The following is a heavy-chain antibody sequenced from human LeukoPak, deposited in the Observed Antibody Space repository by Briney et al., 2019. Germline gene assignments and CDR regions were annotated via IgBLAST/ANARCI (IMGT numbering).Heavy chain of an antibody. J-gene: IGHJ4*02. CDR1: DGSFSGYY. D-gene: IGHD3-9*01. CDR3: ARVHGYYDILTGYYRYYFDY. Sequence: SETLSLTCAVYDGSFSGYYWTWIRQPPGKGLEWIGEINHSGSTNYNPSLKSRVTISVDRSKNQFSLKLTSVTAADTAVYYCARVHGYYDILTGYYRYYFDYWGQGTLVTVSS. V-gene: IGHV4-34*01. CDR2: INHSGST.